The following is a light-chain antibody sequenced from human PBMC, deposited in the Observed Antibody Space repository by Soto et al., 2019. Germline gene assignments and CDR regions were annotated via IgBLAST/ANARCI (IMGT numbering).Light chain of an antibody. J-gene: IGLJ1*01. Sequence: QSALTQPASVSGSPGQSITISCTGTSSDVASYNLVSWYQQLPGKAPKLMIYEGSKRPSGVSNRFSGSKSGNTASLTISGPQAEDEADYYCSSYAGSSTFYVFGTGTKV. V-gene: IGLV2-23*01. CDR3: SSYAGSSTFYV. CDR2: EGS. CDR1: SSDVASYNL.